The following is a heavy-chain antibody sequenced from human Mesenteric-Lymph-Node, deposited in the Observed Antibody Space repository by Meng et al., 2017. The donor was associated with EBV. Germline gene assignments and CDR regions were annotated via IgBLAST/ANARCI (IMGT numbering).Heavy chain of an antibody. Sequence: QIHLNASGPTLVKPTQTLTLTCTFSGFSLTDGVGVGWIRQAPGKALEWLALIYWDDGQHYSPSLKSRLTITKDTSRKQVVLRMTNMDPVDTATYYCAYSEWLRFFGPWGQGTLVTVSS. D-gene: IGHD3-3*01. V-gene: IGHV2-5*02. J-gene: IGHJ5*02. CDR2: IYWDDGQ. CDR1: GFSLTDGVG. CDR3: AYSEWLRFFGP.